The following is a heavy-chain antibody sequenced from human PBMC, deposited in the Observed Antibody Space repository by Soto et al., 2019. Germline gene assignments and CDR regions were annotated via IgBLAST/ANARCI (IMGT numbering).Heavy chain of an antibody. D-gene: IGHD6-19*01. CDR1: GGIFNNYE. J-gene: IGHJ4*02. CDR3: ARDMSGSVGWRT. V-gene: IGHV1-69*01. Sequence: QVHLVQSGTEVKKPGSSVKVSCRASGGIFNNYEITWVRQAPGQGLEWVGGIIPVFGTTKVAQKFHGSLSITAVDSTNTAYMDLSSLTSADTAVYFCARDMSGSVGWRTWGQGTLVIVSS. CDR2: IIPVFGTT.